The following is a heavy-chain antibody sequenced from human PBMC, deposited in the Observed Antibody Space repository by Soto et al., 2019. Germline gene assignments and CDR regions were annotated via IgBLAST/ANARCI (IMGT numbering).Heavy chain of an antibody. V-gene: IGHV4-30-2*01. CDR2: IYHSGST. Sequence: SETLSLTCAVSGGSISSGGYSWSWIRQPPGKGLEWIGYIYHSGSTYYNPSLKSRVTISVDRSKNQFSLKLSSVTAADTAVYYCARAVGTAYDAFDIWGQGTMVTVSS. J-gene: IGHJ3*02. D-gene: IGHD1-1*01. CDR3: ARAVGTAYDAFDI. CDR1: GGSISSGGYS.